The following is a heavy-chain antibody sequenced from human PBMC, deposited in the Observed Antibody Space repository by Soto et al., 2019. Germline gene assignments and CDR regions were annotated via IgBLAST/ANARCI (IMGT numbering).Heavy chain of an antibody. CDR3: ARSYSGSYSDCFDY. CDR2: IWYDGSNK. Sequence: QVQLVESGGGVVQPGRSLRLSCAASGFTFSSYGMHWVRQAPGKGLEWVAVIWYDGSNKYYADSVKGRFTISRDNSKNTLYLQRNSLRAEDTAVSYCARSYSGSYSDCFDYWGQGTLVTVSS. CDR1: GFTFSSYG. D-gene: IGHD1-26*01. V-gene: IGHV3-33*01. J-gene: IGHJ4*02.